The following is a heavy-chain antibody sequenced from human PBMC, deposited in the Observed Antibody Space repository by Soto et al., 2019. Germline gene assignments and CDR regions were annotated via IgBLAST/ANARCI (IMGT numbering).Heavy chain of an antibody. D-gene: IGHD3-9*01. CDR2: IYYSGST. CDR3: ARPNSPVNYDILTGYYTGAGFSWLDP. CDR1: GGSISSSSYY. J-gene: IGHJ5*02. Sequence: SETLSLTCTVSGGSISSSSYYWGWIRQPPGKGLEWIGSIYYSGSTYYNPSLKSRVTISVDTSKNQFSLKLSSVTAADTAVYYCARPNSPVNYDILTGYYTGAGFSWLDPWGQGTLVTVSS. V-gene: IGHV4-39*01.